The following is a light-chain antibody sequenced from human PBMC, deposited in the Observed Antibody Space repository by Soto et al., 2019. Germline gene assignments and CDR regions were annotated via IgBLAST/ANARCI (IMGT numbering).Light chain of an antibody. Sequence: QSVLTQPASVSGSPGQSITISCTGTSSDVGGYNSVSWYQQHPGKVPKIMIYDVSIRPSGVPDRFSGSNSGNTASLTISGLQAEDEADYYCSSYTSIPALVFGTGTKLTVL. V-gene: IGLV2-14*01. J-gene: IGLJ1*01. CDR3: SSYTSIPALV. CDR2: DVS. CDR1: SSDVGGYNS.